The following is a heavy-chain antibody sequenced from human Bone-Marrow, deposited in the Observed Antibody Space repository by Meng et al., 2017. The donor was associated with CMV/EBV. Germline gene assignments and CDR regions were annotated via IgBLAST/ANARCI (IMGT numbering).Heavy chain of an antibody. CDR3: ARGQTKPLGYLDDLYGMDV. Sequence: ASVKVSCKASGYTFSNYDIIWVRQASGQGLEWVGWMNPNRGNTGYAQKFQGRVTITRNTSISTAYMELSSLRSEDTAVYYCARGQTKPLGYLDDLYGMDVWGQGTTVTVAS. V-gene: IGHV1-8*01. CDR2: MNPNRGNT. D-gene: IGHD1-14*01. CDR1: GYTFSNYD. J-gene: IGHJ6*02.